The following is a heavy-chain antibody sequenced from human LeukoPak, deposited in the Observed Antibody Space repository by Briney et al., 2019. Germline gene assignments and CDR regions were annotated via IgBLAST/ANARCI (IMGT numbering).Heavy chain of an antibody. D-gene: IGHD3-22*01. CDR2: ISAYNGNT. Sequence: GASVKVSCKASGYTFTTCGISWVRQAPGQGLEWMGWISAYNGNTNYAQKLQGRVTMTTDTSTSTAYMELRSLRSEDTAVYYCARGDLYDSTAYYDYWGQGSLVTVSS. CDR3: ARGDLYDSTAYYDY. CDR1: GYTFTTCG. J-gene: IGHJ4*02. V-gene: IGHV1-18*01.